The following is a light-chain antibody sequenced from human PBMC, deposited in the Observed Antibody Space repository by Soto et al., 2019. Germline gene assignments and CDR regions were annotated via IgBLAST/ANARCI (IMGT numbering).Light chain of an antibody. CDR3: QQRSNR. Sequence: EIVLTQSPGTLSLSPGEIASLSCRASQSVTSNYLAWYQQKPGQAPRLLIYDASSRATGIPDRFSGSGSGTDFTLTISSLEPEDFAVYYCQQRSNRFGGGTKVDIK. J-gene: IGKJ4*01. CDR2: DAS. V-gene: IGKV3D-20*02. CDR1: QSVTSNY.